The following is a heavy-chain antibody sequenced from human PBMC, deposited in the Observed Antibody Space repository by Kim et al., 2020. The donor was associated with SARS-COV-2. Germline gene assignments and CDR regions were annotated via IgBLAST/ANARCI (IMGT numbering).Heavy chain of an antibody. V-gene: IGHV3-74*01. J-gene: IGHJ4*02. Sequence: YADSLEGRFTIARENTKNTLYLEMTSLGVEDTAVYFCARGHSTFQGIALEYWGQGNLVTVSS. CDR3: ARGHSTFQGIALEY. D-gene: IGHD2-2*01.